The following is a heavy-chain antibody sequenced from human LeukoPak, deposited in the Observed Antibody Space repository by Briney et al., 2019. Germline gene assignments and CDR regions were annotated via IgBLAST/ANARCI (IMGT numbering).Heavy chain of an antibody. Sequence: GGSLRLSCAASGFTFSSYGMHWVRQAPGKGLEWVAVISYDGSNKYYADSVKGRFTISRDNSKNTLYLQMNSLRAEDTAVYYCARDKYYYDSSGYYYPDYWGQGTLVTVSS. CDR2: ISYDGSNK. D-gene: IGHD3-22*01. CDR1: GFTFSSYG. V-gene: IGHV3-30*03. J-gene: IGHJ4*02. CDR3: ARDKYYYDSSGYYYPDY.